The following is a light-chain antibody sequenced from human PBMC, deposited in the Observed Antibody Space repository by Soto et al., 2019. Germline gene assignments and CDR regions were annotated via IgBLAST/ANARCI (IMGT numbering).Light chain of an antibody. Sequence: QSVLTQPPSASATPGQRVTISCSGSSSNIGSNTANWYQQLPGTAPQLLIYNNDYRPSGVPARFSGSKSGTSASLAISGLQSEDEADDYCAAWDDSRSGVVFGGGTKLTVL. CDR3: AAWDDSRSGVV. J-gene: IGLJ2*01. CDR2: NND. CDR1: SSNIGSNT. V-gene: IGLV1-44*01.